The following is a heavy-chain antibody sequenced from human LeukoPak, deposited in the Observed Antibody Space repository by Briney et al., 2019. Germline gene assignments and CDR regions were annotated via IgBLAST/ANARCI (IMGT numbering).Heavy chain of an antibody. CDR3: VKGQEVVYAPTFDY. CDR1: GFTFNTYA. J-gene: IGHJ4*02. V-gene: IGHV3-64D*06. Sequence: PGGSLRLSCAASGFTFNTYAMHWVRQAPGKGLQYFASLGISGISTYYAESVQGRFTISRDNSKNTLYLQMSSVRAEDTAVYYCVKGQEVVYAPTFDYWGQGTLVTVSS. CDR2: LGISGIST. D-gene: IGHD2-8*02.